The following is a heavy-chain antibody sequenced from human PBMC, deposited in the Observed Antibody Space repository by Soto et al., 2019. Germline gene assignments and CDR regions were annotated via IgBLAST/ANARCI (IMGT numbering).Heavy chain of an antibody. CDR1: GGSISSSSYY. D-gene: IGHD3-3*01. J-gene: IGHJ6*03. V-gene: IGHV4-39*02. CDR3: ARDGATIFGVVTVSYNYYYYMDV. Sequence: SETLSLTCTVSGGSISSSSYYWGWIRQPPGKGLEGIGSIYYSGSTYYTPSLKSRVTISVDTSKNQFSLKLSSVTAADTAVYYCARDGATIFGVVTVSYNYYYYMDVWGKGTTVTVSS. CDR2: IYYSGST.